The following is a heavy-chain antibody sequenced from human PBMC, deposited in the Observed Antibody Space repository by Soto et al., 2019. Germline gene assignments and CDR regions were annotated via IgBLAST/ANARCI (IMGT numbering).Heavy chain of an antibody. CDR2: IKEDGRER. Sequence: QVVESGGGLVQPGGSLRLSCAASGFAFSHYWMCWVRQAPGMGLEWVANIKEDGRERNYVDSVKGRFTISRDNAKNSLYLEMNSLRSEDTAVYYCARDRGGRSGKDVWGKGTTVTVSS. D-gene: IGHD3-16*01. CDR1: GFAFSHYW. J-gene: IGHJ6*04. V-gene: IGHV3-7*01. CDR3: ARDRGGRSGKDV.